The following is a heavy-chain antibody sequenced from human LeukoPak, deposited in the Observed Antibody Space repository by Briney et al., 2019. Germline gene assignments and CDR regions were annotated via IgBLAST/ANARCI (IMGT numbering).Heavy chain of an antibody. CDR2: IKQDGSEK. V-gene: IGHV3-7*03. D-gene: IGHD6-19*01. CDR3: ARGPVFGSFDY. CDR1: GFTFSGYW. Sequence: GGSLRLSCAASGFTFSGYWMTWVRQAPGKGLEWVANIKQDGSEKYYVDSVKGRFTISRDNAKNSLYLQMNSLRAEDTAVYYCARGPVFGSFDYWGQGTLVTVSS. J-gene: IGHJ4*02.